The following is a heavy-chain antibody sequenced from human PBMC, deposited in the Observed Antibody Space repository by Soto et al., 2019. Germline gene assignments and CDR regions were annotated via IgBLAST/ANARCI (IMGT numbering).Heavy chain of an antibody. Sequence: QVQLQESGPGLVKPSQTLSLTCTVSGGSISSGGYYWSWIRQHPGKGLEWIGYIYYSGSTYDNPSLNSRVTISVDTSKNQFSLKLSSVTAADTAVYYCAGTTVTIRFADGLAFDYWGQGTLVTVSS. J-gene: IGHJ4*02. CDR2: IYYSGST. D-gene: IGHD4-17*01. V-gene: IGHV4-31*03. CDR1: GGSISSGGYY. CDR3: AGTTVTIRFADGLAFDY.